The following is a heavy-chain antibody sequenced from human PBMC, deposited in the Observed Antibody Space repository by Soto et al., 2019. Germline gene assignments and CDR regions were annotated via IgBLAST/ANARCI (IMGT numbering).Heavy chain of an antibody. CDR2: INPSGGST. D-gene: IGHD5-12*01. V-gene: IGHV1-46*03. Sequence: GASVKVSCKASGYTFTSYYMHWVRQAPGQGLEWMGIINPSGGSTSYAQKFQGRVTMTRDTSTSTVYMELSSLRSEDTAVYYCARDSGSEWLRSSFANYWGQGTLVTVSS. CDR3: ARDSGSEWLRSSFANY. J-gene: IGHJ4*02. CDR1: GYTFTSYY.